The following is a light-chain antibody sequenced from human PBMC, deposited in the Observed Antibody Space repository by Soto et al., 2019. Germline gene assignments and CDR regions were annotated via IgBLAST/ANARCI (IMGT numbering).Light chain of an antibody. V-gene: IGKV3-20*01. CDR3: QQYSSSAGT. J-gene: IGKJ1*01. CDR2: GAS. Sequence: EKPKHTSRASQSIGSTYLAWYQQKPGQAPRLLIYGASTRATGIPARFIGCGSGTAYSLTISCLHSEDFAVSFCQQYSSSAGTVGQGTKVEIK. CDR1: QSIGSTY.